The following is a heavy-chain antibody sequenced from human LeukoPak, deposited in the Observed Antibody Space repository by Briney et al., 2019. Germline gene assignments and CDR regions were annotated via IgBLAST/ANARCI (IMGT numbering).Heavy chain of an antibody. CDR2: ITDSGGNT. CDR3: AKFGSYGGH. J-gene: IGHJ1*01. V-gene: IGHV3-23*01. Sequence: GGSPRLSCAASGFTFSSYAMSWVRQAPGKRLEWVSTITDSGGNTYYADSVRGRFTISRDNSKNTLYLQMNSLRAEDTAIYYCAKFGSYGGHWGQGTLVTVSS. D-gene: IGHD5-18*01. CDR1: GFTFSSYA.